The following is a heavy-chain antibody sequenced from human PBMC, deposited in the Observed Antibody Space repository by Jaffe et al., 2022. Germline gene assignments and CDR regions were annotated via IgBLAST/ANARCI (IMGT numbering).Heavy chain of an antibody. CDR3: ARADIVVVTAGPYYFDY. CDR1: GGSFSGYY. Sequence: QVQLQQWGAGLLKPSETLSLTCAVYGGSFSGYYWSWIRQPPGKGLEWIGEINHSGSTNYNPSLKSRVTISVDTSKNQFSLKLSSVTAADTAVYYCARADIVVVTAGPYYFDYWGQGTLVTVSS. CDR2: INHSGST. J-gene: IGHJ4*02. D-gene: IGHD2-21*02. V-gene: IGHV4-34*01.